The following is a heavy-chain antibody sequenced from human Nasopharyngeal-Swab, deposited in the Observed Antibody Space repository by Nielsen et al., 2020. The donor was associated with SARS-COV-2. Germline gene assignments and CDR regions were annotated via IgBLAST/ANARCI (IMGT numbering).Heavy chain of an antibody. CDR2: ISAYNGNT. Sequence: ASVKVSCKASGYTFTSYGINWVRQAPGQGLEWMGWISAYNGNTNYAQKLQGRVTMTTDTSTSTAYMELRSLRSADTAVYYCARDDSSNYDFWSGYYTSFDYWGQGTLVTVSS. J-gene: IGHJ4*02. CDR3: ARDDSSNYDFWSGYYTSFDY. CDR1: GYTFTSYG. D-gene: IGHD3-3*01. V-gene: IGHV1-18*01.